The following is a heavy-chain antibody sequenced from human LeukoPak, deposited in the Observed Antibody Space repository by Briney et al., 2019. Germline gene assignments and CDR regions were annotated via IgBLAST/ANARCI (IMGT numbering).Heavy chain of an antibody. D-gene: IGHD4-11*01. CDR2: ISTYNGNT. CDR3: ARDPTTQTFDY. Sequence: ASVKVSCKASGYTFTGYYMHWVRQAPGQGLEWMGWISTYNGNTNYAQKLQGRVTMTTDTSTTTAYMELRSLPSADTAVYYCARDPTTQTFDYWGQGTLVTVSS. V-gene: IGHV1-18*01. J-gene: IGHJ4*02. CDR1: GYTFTGYY.